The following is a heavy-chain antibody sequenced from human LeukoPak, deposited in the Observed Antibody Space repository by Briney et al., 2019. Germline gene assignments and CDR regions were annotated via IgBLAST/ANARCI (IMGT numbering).Heavy chain of an antibody. Sequence: GGSLRLSCAASGFTFSSYAMHWVRQAPGKGLEYVSAISSNGGSTYYANSVKGRFTISRDNSKNMLYLQMGSLRAEDTAVYYCARLWELRLGYMDVWGKGTTVTVSS. D-gene: IGHD1-26*01. J-gene: IGHJ6*03. CDR1: GFTFSSYA. CDR3: ARLWELRLGYMDV. V-gene: IGHV3-64*01. CDR2: ISSNGGST.